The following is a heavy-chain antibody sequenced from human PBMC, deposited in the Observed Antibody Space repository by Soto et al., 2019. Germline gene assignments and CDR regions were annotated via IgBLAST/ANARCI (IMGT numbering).Heavy chain of an antibody. Sequence: QITLKESGPTLVTPRQTLTLTCTFSGFSRDTRGVGVGWVRQPPGKALEWLALIYGNDEQRLNPSLQSRLTIAKDTPKSQVVLTMTNMDPVDTATYFCAHRLSAAGLFDHGGQGTLVSVSS. CDR2: IYGNDEQ. J-gene: IGHJ5*02. D-gene: IGHD6-13*01. CDR3: AHRLSAAGLFDH. V-gene: IGHV2-5*01. CDR1: GFSRDTRGVG.